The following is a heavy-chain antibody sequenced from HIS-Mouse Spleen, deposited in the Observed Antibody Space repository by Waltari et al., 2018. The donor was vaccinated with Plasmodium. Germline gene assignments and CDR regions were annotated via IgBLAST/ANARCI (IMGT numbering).Heavy chain of an antibody. D-gene: IGHD6-13*01. CDR1: GLTVSSCW. V-gene: IGHV3-7*01. J-gene: IGHJ2*01. Sequence: VQLVESGGGLVQPGGSLSRSCAASGLTVSSCWRSGVSQAPGKGLEWMANIKQDGSEKDYVDSVKGRFTISRDNAKNSLYLQMNSLRAEDTAVYYCASSWYWYFDLWGRGTLVTVSS. CDR3: ASSWYWYFDL. CDR2: IKQDGSEK.